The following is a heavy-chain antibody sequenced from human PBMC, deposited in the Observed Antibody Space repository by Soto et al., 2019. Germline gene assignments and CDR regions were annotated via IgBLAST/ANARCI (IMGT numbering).Heavy chain of an antibody. J-gene: IGHJ6*02. CDR1: GFTFSSYG. D-gene: IGHD2-2*02. Sequence: GGSLRLSCAASGFTFSSYGVHWVRQAPGKGLEWVAVIWYDGSNKYYADSVKGRFTISRDNSKNTLYLQMNSLRAEDTAVYYCAREYQLIYGYYYGMDVWGHGTTVTVSS. CDR2: IWYDGSNK. V-gene: IGHV3-33*01. CDR3: AREYQLIYGYYYGMDV.